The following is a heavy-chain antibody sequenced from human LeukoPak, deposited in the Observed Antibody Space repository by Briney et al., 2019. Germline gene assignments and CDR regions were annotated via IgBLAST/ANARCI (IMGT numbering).Heavy chain of an antibody. CDR1: GFAFSSFV. J-gene: IGHJ4*02. V-gene: IGHV3-23*01. Sequence: GGSLRLSCAASGFAFSSFVISWVRQAPGKGLEWVSSISAGGGATSYADSVKGRFTISRDNSKNTLYLQMNSLRAEDTAVYYRAKGRYSLYDWGQGTLVTVSS. CDR3: AKGRYSLYD. D-gene: IGHD3-9*01. CDR2: ISAGGGAT.